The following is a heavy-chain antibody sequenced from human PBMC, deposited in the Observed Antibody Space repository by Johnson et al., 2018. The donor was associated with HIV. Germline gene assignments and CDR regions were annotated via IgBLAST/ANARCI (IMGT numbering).Heavy chain of an antibody. J-gene: IGHJ3*02. CDR1: GFTFDNYG. CDR3: ARDETPGAFDI. Sequence: VQLVESGGGVVRPGGSLRLSCAASGFTFDNYGMSWVRQVPGKGLEWVSVIYSGGTIYYADSVKGRFTISRDNAKNSLYLQMNSLRAEDTAVYYCARDETPGAFDIWGQGTMVTVSS. CDR2: IYSGGTI. V-gene: IGHV3-20*04.